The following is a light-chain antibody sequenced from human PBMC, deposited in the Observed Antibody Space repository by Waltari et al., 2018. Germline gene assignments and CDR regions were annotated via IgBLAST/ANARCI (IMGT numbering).Light chain of an antibody. Sequence: DIQMTQSPTSLSASVGDAVTITCRASQGIRTYVSWYQQKPGKAPRVLIYGASILETGVPSRFSGSGSGTDFTLTISGLQPEDVATYYCQQSYSSPPITFGQGTRLEIK. J-gene: IGKJ5*01. CDR2: GAS. CDR1: QGIRTY. V-gene: IGKV1-39*01. CDR3: QQSYSSPPIT.